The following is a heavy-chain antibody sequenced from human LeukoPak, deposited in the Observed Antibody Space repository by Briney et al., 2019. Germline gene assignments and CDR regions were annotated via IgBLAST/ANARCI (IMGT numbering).Heavy chain of an antibody. D-gene: IGHD3-22*01. V-gene: IGHV3-30-3*01. J-gene: IGHJ3*02. CDR1: GFTFSSYA. CDR3: AREDYDSSAFDI. CDR2: ISYDGSNK. Sequence: PGRSLRLSCAASGFTFSSYAMHWVRQAPGKGLEWVAVISYDGSNKYYADSVKGRFTISRDNSKNTLYLQMNSLRAEDTAVYYCAREDYDSSAFDIWGQGTMVTVSS.